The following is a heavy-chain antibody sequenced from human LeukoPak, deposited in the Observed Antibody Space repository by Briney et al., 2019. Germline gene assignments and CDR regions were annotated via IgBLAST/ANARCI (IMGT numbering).Heavy chain of an antibody. CDR1: GFTFSSYA. V-gene: IGHV3-23*01. CDR2: ISGSGGST. J-gene: IGHJ4*02. CDR3: AKFRGSSSWYGGDYFDY. Sequence: GGSLRLSCAASGFTFSSYAMSWVRQAPGKGLEWVSAISGSGGSTYYADSVKGRFTISSDNSKNTLYLQMNSLRAEDTAVYYCAKFRGSSSWYGGDYFDYWGQGTLVTVSS. D-gene: IGHD6-13*01.